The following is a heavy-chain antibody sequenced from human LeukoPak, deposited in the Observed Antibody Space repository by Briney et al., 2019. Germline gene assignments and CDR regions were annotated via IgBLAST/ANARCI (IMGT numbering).Heavy chain of an antibody. CDR3: ASRGLITMVRGVIIRSDAFDI. D-gene: IGHD3-10*01. J-gene: IGHJ3*02. CDR2: ISSSGSTI. Sequence: TGGSLRLSCAASGFTFSDYYMSWIRQAPGKGLEWVSYISSSGSTIYYADSVKGRFTISRDNAKNSLYLQMNSLRAEDTAVYYCASRGLITMVRGVIIRSDAFDIWGQGTMVTVSS. V-gene: IGHV3-11*01. CDR1: GFTFSDYY.